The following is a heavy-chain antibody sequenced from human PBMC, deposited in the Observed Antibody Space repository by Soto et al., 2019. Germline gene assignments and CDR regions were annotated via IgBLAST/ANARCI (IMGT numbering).Heavy chain of an antibody. Sequence: ASVKVSCKASGYTFTSYGISWVRQAPGQGLEWMGWISAYNGNTNYAQKLQGRVTMTTDTSTSTAYMELRSPRSDDTAVYYCARDQKYDFWSGYWSLGMDVWDQGITVTVSS. CDR1: GYTFTSYG. CDR2: ISAYNGNT. D-gene: IGHD3-3*01. V-gene: IGHV1-18*04. CDR3: ARDQKYDFWSGYWSLGMDV. J-gene: IGHJ6*02.